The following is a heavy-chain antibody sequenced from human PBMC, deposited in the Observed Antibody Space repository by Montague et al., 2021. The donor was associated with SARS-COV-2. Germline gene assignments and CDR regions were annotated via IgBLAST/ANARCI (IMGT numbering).Heavy chain of an antibody. CDR2: IYQRVST. V-gene: IGHV4-4*02. CDR3: VRAGGIHNRPPV. CDR1: GDSIMPADC. Sequence: SETLSLTCAVSGDSIMPADCWSWVRQPPGQGLEWIGDIYQRVSTNYNPSLKSRVSMSVDKSKNQVSLELYSVTAGDTALYYCVRAGGIHNRPPVWGQGALVIVSS. J-gene: IGHJ4*02. D-gene: IGHD4-23*01.